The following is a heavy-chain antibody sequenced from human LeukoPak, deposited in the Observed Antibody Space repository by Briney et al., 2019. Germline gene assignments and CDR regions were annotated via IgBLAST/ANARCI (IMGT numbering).Heavy chain of an antibody. D-gene: IGHD1-1*01. CDR3: ARWGPDWNDY. Sequence: GASVKISCKASGYTFTSYDINWVRQATGQGLEWMGWMNPNSGYTGYAQKFQGRVTITRNTSISTAYMELSSLRSEDTAVYYCARWGPDWNDYWGQGTLVTVSS. V-gene: IGHV1-8*03. J-gene: IGHJ4*02. CDR1: GYTFTSYD. CDR2: MNPNSGYT.